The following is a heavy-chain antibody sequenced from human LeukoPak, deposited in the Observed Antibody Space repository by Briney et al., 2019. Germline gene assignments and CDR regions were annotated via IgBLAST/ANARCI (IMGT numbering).Heavy chain of an antibody. J-gene: IGHJ4*02. CDR1: GGSISSYY. V-gene: IGHV4-59*08. CDR3: ARRAPYSYEWSTLDY. Sequence: SETLSLTCTVSGGSISSYYWSWIRQPPGKGLEWIGYIYYSGSTNYNPSLKSRVTISVDTSKNQFSLKLSSVTAADTAVYYCARRAPYSYEWSTLDYWGQGTLVTVPS. D-gene: IGHD5-18*01. CDR2: IYYSGST.